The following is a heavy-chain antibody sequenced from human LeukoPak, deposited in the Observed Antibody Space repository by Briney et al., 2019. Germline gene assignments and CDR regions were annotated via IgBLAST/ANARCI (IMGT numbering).Heavy chain of an antibody. Sequence: SETLSLTCAVYGGFFSGYYWSWIRQPPGKGLEWIGEINHSGSTNYNPSLKSRVTISVDTSKNQFSLKLSSVTAADTAVYYCARGRLLTTVTTSSAFDIWGQGTMVTVSS. V-gene: IGHV4-34*01. D-gene: IGHD4-17*01. CDR2: INHSGST. CDR3: ARGRLLTTVTTSSAFDI. J-gene: IGHJ3*02. CDR1: GGFFSGYY.